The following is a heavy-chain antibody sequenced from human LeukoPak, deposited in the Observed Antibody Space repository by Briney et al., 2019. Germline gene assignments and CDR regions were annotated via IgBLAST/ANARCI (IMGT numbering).Heavy chain of an antibody. J-gene: IGHJ5*02. D-gene: IGHD3-22*01. V-gene: IGHV3-9*01. CDR2: ISWNSGSI. CDR1: GFTFDDYA. CDR3: ARVYATYYYDSSGYFQFDP. Sequence: GGSLRLSCAASGFTFDDYAMHWVRQAPGKGLEWVSGISWNSGSIGYADSVKGRFTISRDNAKNSLYLQMNSLRAEDTAVYYCARVYATYYYDSSGYFQFDPWGQGTLVTVSS.